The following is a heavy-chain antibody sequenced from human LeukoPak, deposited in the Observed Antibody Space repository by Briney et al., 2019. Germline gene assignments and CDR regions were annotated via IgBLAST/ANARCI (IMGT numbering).Heavy chain of an antibody. Sequence: GGSLRLSCAASGFTVSNAWMSWVRQAPGKGLEWVGRIKSKTDGGTTDYAAPVKGRFTISRDDSKNTLYLQMNSLKTEDTAVYYCTTVVRASAMYGDYWFDPWGQGTLVTVSS. CDR2: IKSKTDGGTT. V-gene: IGHV3-15*01. D-gene: IGHD4-17*01. J-gene: IGHJ5*02. CDR1: GFTVSNAW. CDR3: TTVVRASAMYGDYWFDP.